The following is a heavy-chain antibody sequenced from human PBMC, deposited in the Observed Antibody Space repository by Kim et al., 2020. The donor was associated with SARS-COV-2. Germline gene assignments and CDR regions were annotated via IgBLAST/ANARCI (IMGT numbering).Heavy chain of an antibody. J-gene: IGHJ3*02. V-gene: IGHV3-30*07. D-gene: IGHD3-9*01. Sequence: SMRGRVTISRDNSKSTLCLRINSVRAEDTAVYYCARDRVRYFVYDAFHIWGQGTMVTVSS. CDR3: ARDRVRYFVYDAFHI.